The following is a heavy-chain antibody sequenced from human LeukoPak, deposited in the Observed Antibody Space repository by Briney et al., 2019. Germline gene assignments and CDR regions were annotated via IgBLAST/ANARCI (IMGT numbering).Heavy chain of an antibody. CDR3: ARLRGNYFPDY. J-gene: IGHJ4*02. CDR2: IYYSGST. CDR1: GGSISGYY. D-gene: IGHD4-11*01. Sequence: SETLSLTCAVSGGSISGYYWSWIRQPPGKGLEWIGYIYYSGSTNYNPSLKSRLTISVDTSKNQFSLNLSFVTAADTAAYYCARLRGNYFPDYWGQGTLVTVSS. V-gene: IGHV4-59*01.